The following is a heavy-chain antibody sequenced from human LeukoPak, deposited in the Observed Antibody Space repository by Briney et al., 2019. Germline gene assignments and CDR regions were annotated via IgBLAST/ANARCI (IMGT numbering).Heavy chain of an antibody. CDR2: IIPFFQTP. J-gene: IGHJ4*02. CDR1: GGTFISYA. D-gene: IGHD1-1*01. Sequence: SVKVSCKASGGTFISYAITWVRQAPGQGLEWIGGIIPFFQTPNYAQNFRGRVTITTDESTRTAYMELSSLRSENTAVYYCATDHRVTRRQLRYWGQGTLVTVSS. V-gene: IGHV1-69*05. CDR3: ATDHRVTRRQLRY.